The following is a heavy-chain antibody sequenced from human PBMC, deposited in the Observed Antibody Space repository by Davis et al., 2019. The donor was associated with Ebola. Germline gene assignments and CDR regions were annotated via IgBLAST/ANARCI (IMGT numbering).Heavy chain of an antibody. Sequence: SGPTLVKPTQTLTLTCTFSGFSLSTSGVGVGWIRQPPGKALEWLALIYWDDDKRYSPSLKSRLTITKDTSKNQVVLTMTNMDPVDTATYYCARSDGRHYYDSSGYSTLYYFDYWGQGTLVTVSS. V-gene: IGHV2-5*02. CDR3: ARSDGRHYYDSSGYSTLYYFDY. J-gene: IGHJ4*02. CDR1: GFSLSTSGVG. D-gene: IGHD3-22*01. CDR2: IYWDDDK.